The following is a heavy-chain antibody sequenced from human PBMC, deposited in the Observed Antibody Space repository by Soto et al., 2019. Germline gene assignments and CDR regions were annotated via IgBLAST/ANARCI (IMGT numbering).Heavy chain of an antibody. CDR3: ARDKVLTYYDFWSGPGWVGQFDY. J-gene: IGHJ4*02. V-gene: IGHV1-69*04. CDR1: GGTFSSYT. D-gene: IGHD3-3*01. CDR2: IIPILGIA. Sequence: SVKVSCKASGGTFSSYTISWVRQAPGQGLEWMGRIIPILGIANYAQKFQGRVTMTADKSTSTAYMELSSLRSEDTAVYYCARDKVLTYYDFWSGPGWVGQFDYWGQGTLVTVSS.